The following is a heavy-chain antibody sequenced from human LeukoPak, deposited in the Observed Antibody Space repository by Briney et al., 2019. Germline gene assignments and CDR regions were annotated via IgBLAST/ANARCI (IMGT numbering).Heavy chain of an antibody. J-gene: IGHJ4*02. V-gene: IGHV3-30*02. CDR1: GFTFSTYG. D-gene: IGHD3-16*02. CDR3: AADYRAAFDY. CDR2: IKNDGSNK. Sequence: GGSLRLSCAASGFTFSTYGMHWVRQAPGKGLEWVASIKNDGSNKYYGDSVKGRFTISRDNSKNTLYLQMNSLRVEDTAVYYCAADYRAAFDYWGQGTLVTVSS.